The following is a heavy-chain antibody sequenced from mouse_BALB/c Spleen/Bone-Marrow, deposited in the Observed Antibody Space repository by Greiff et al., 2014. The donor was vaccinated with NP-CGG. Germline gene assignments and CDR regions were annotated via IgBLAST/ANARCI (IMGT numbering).Heavy chain of an antibody. V-gene: IGHV1-7*01. CDR2: INPSTGYT. Sequence: VQLQQSGAELAKPGAPVKMSCKASGYTFTSYWMHWVKQRPGQGLEWIGYINPSTGYTEYNQKFKDKATLTADKSSSTAYMQLSSLTSEDSAVYYCARRGYAMDYWGQGTSVTVSS. CDR1: GYTFTSYW. CDR3: ARRGYAMDY. J-gene: IGHJ4*01.